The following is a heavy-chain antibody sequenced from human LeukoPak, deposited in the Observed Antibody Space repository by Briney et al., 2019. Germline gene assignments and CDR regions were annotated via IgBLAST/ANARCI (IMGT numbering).Heavy chain of an antibody. D-gene: IGHD6-19*01. CDR2: INHSGST. CDR3: ARERESYSSGWYWGYFDY. V-gene: IGHV4-34*01. Sequence: TSETLSLTCAVYGGSFSGYYWSWIRQPPGKGLEWIGEINHSGSTNYNPSLKSRVTISVDTSKNQFSLKLSSVTAADTAVYYCARERESYSSGWYWGYFDYWGQGTLVTVSS. CDR1: GGSFSGYY. J-gene: IGHJ4*02.